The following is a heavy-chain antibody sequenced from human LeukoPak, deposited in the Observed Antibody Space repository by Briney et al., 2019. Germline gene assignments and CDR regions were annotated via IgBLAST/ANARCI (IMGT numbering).Heavy chain of an antibody. CDR2: IYSGGST. V-gene: IGHV3-53*01. Sequence: HTGGSLRLSCAASGFTVSSNYMSWVRQAPGKGLEWVSVIYSGGSTYYADSVKGRFTISRDNAKNTLYLQLNSLRAEDTAVYYCARSTRDSRGYYNTLDYWGQGTLVTVSS. CDR1: GFTVSSNY. D-gene: IGHD3-22*01. CDR3: ARSTRDSRGYYNTLDY. J-gene: IGHJ4*02.